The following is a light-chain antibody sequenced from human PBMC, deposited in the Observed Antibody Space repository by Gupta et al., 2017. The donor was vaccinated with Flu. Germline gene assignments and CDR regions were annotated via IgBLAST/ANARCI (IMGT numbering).Light chain of an antibody. CDR3: QQDGSSFP. V-gene: IGKV3-20*01. CDR1: QNVNTDL. CDR2: AAS. Sequence: PGGLSWSPGDSSTLSGRASQNVNTDLLVWKQQKPYPAQRLIIYAASIRAVGTEGRFSGSGGGKDFTLTSSRQEDEAYAVYYGQQDGSSFPFGQGTRLEIK. J-gene: IGKJ5*01.